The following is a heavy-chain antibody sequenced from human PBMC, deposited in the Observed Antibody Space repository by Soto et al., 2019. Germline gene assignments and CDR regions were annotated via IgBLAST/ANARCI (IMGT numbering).Heavy chain of an antibody. D-gene: IGHD2-8*02. CDR1: GGSVSSGNYY. V-gene: IGHV4-61*01. Sequence: SETLSLTCTVSGGSVSSGNYYWSWIRQPPGKGLEWIGYIYYSGSTNYNPSLKSRVTISVDTSKNQFSLKLTSVTAADTAVYYCARDKITGLFDYWGQGTLVTVSS. CDR3: ARDKITGLFDY. CDR2: IYYSGST. J-gene: IGHJ4*02.